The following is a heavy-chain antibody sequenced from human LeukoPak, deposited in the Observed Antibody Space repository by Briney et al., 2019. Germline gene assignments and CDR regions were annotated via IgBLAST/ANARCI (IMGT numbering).Heavy chain of an antibody. CDR1: GFTFSSYW. J-gene: IGHJ3*02. D-gene: IGHD3-22*01. CDR3: AKGMYYYDSSGYYSAFDI. CDR2: INSDGSTT. V-gene: IGHV3-74*01. Sequence: GGSLRLSCVASGFTFSSYWMHWVRQAPGEGLVWVSRINSDGSTTTYADSVKGRFTISRDNSKNTLYLQMNSLRAEDTAVYYCAKGMYYYDSSGYYSAFDIWGQGTMVTVSS.